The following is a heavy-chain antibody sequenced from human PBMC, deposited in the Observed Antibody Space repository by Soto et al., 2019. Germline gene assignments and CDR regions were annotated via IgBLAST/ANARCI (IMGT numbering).Heavy chain of an antibody. CDR1: GYSFTSLD. J-gene: IGHJ4*02. CDR3: ARGVTAGVDY. CDR2: MQPSSGRP. Sequence: QVQLVQSGAEVREPGASVKGSCKASGYSFTSLDINWVRQTTGQGLEWMGWMQPSSGRPGYAQKFQGRVTMTRDTSINTAYMELSSLTSDDTAFYYCARGVTAGVDYWGQGTLVTVSS. V-gene: IGHV1-8*01. D-gene: IGHD1-26*01.